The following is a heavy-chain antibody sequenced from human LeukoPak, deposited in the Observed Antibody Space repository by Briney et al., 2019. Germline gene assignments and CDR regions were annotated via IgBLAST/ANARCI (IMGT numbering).Heavy chain of an antibody. J-gene: IGHJ6*03. V-gene: IGHV3-21*01. Sequence: GGSLRLSCVASGFTFSSYSMNWVRQAPGKGLEWVSSISSRSSHIYYADSVKGRFTISRDNAKNSLYLQMNSLRTEDTAVYYCARDPGMPMVNYYYMDVWGKGTTVTVSS. D-gene: IGHD5-18*01. CDR2: ISSRSSHI. CDR1: GFTFSSYS. CDR3: ARDPGMPMVNYYYMDV.